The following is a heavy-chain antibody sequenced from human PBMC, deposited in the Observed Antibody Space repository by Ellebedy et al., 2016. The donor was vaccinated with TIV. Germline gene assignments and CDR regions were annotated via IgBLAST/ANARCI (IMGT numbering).Heavy chain of an antibody. J-gene: IGHJ5*02. CDR3: ARKLYYYNNVKGWFDP. V-gene: IGHV3-7*03. CDR2: IKEDGSEK. D-gene: IGHD3-10*01. Sequence: GGSLRLSCAASGFTFSSHWMSWVRQAPGKGLEWVASIKEDGSEKKYVGSVEGRFTISRDNAKNSLYLQLNSLSAGDTATYYCARKLYYYNNVKGWFDPWGQGTLVTVSS. CDR1: GFTFSSHW.